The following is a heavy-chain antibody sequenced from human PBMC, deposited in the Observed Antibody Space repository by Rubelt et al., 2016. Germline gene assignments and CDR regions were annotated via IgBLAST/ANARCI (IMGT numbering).Heavy chain of an antibody. CDR3: AGGDDYDGSGRGDAFDI. V-gene: IGHV4-39*01. CDR1: GGSISSSSYY. Sequence: QLQLQESGPGLVKPSETLSLTCTVSGGSISSSSYYWGWIRQPPGKGLEWIGSIYYSGSTYYNPSLKSPVTAAVDTPKTQFALELSSVTGADTAVYYVAGGDDYDGSGRGDAFDIWGQGTRVTVSS. J-gene: IGHJ3*02. D-gene: IGHD3-10*01. CDR2: IYYSGST.